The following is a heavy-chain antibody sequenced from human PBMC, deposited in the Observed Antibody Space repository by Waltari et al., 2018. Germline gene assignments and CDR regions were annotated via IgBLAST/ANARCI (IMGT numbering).Heavy chain of an antibody. V-gene: IGHV4-39*01. J-gene: IGHJ4*02. CDR1: GGSISSNNYY. D-gene: IGHD6-13*01. CDR3: ARWRPIAAGAKGFDY. Sequence: QLQLQESGSGLVKPSETLSLTCTVSGGSISSNNYYWGCIRQHPEKGLEWIGSISYSGTTYDTPSLQSRPPISVDTSANQFSLRLSSVTATETAVYYCARWRPIAAGAKGFDYWGQGTLVTVSS. CDR2: ISYSGTT.